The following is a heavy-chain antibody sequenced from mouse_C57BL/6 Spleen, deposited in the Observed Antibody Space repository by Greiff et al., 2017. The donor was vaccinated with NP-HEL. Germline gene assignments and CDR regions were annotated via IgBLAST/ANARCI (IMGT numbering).Heavy chain of an antibody. CDR2: IDPSDSYT. Sequence: VQLQQPGAELVKPGASVKLSCKASGYTFTSYWMQWVKQRPGQGLEWIGEIDPSDSYTNYNQKFKGKATLTVDTSSSTAYMQLSSLTSEDSAVYYCATRYSNYAWFAYWGQGTLVTVSA. V-gene: IGHV1-50*01. J-gene: IGHJ3*01. CDR1: GYTFTSYW. CDR3: ATRYSNYAWFAY. D-gene: IGHD2-5*01.